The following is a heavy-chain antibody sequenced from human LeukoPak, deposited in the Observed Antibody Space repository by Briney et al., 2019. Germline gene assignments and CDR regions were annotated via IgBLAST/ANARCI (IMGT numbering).Heavy chain of an antibody. CDR2: ISSSGSTI. V-gene: IGHV3-48*03. J-gene: IGHJ4*02. Sequence: GGSLRLSCAASGFTFSGSEMNWVRQAPGKGLEWVSYISSSGSTIKYADSVKGRFTISRDNARNSLSLQMSSLRAEGTAVYYCAREGSGWHYFDYWGQGTLVTVSS. D-gene: IGHD6-19*01. CDR1: GFTFSGSE. CDR3: AREGSGWHYFDY.